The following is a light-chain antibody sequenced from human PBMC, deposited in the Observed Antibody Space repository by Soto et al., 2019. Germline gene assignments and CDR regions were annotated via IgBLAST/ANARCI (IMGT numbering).Light chain of an antibody. Sequence: QSALTQPASVSGSPGQSITISCTGTSNDVGGYNPVSWFQQHPGKAPKLMISEVNKRPSGVSNRFSGSKSANTASLTISGLQAEDEADYYCCSHVGGSSPQWVFGGGTKLTVL. V-gene: IGLV2-23*02. J-gene: IGLJ3*02. CDR2: EVN. CDR3: CSHVGGSSPQWV. CDR1: SNDVGGYNP.